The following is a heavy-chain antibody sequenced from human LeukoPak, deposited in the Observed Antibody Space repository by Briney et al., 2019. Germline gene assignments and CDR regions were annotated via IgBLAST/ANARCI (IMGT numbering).Heavy chain of an antibody. Sequence: PGGSLRLSCAASGFTFANSWMAWVRQAPGKGLEWVANIKQDGRTKHYADSLKGRFTISRDNPKNSLFLQMNNLRADDTAIYYCTRDTIGSLDYWGQGILVTVAS. CDR3: TRDTIGSLDY. V-gene: IGHV3-7*01. J-gene: IGHJ4*02. CDR2: IKQDGRTK. D-gene: IGHD1-26*01. CDR1: GFTFANSW.